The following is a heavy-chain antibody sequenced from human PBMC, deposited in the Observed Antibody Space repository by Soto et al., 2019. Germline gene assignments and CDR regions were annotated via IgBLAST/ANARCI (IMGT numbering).Heavy chain of an antibody. V-gene: IGHV1-69*01. J-gene: IGHJ6*02. CDR2: IIPIFGTA. Sequence: QVQLVQSGAEVKKPGSSVKVSCKASGGTFSSYAISWVRQAPGQGLEWMGGIIPIFGTANYAQKFQGRVTITADESTSIAYMELSSLRSEDTAVYYCARDSCYDILTGYYPLYYYGMDVWGQGTTVTVSS. CDR1: GGTFSSYA. D-gene: IGHD3-9*01. CDR3: ARDSCYDILTGYYPLYYYGMDV.